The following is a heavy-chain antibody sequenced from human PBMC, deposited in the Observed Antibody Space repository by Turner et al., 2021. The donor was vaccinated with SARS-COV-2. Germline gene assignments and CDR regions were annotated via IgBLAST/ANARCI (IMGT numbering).Heavy chain of an antibody. CDR2: FEPEDGET. J-gene: IGHJ4*02. D-gene: IGHD1-26*01. V-gene: IGHV1-24*01. Sequence: QVQLVQSGAELKQPGASVKVSCKVSGYTLIELSMHWVRQAPGKGLEWMGGFEPEDGETSYAQKCQGRVTMTEDTATDTAYMELSSLRSEDTAVYYCATDYAIVEATRLDYWGQGTLVTVSS. CDR3: ATDYAIVEATRLDY. CDR1: GYTLIELS.